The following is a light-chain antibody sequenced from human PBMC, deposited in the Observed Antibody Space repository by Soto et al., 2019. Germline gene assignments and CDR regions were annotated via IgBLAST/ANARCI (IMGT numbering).Light chain of an antibody. Sequence: QSVLTQPPSVSGAPGQRVTISCTGSSSNIGAGYDVHWYQQLPGTAPKLLIYGNSNRPSGVPDRFSGSKSGTSASLAITGLQAEDEAGYYCQSYDSSLSGYLVFGGGTKLTVL. CDR2: GNS. CDR3: QSYDSSLSGYLV. CDR1: SSNIGAGYD. V-gene: IGLV1-40*01. J-gene: IGLJ2*01.